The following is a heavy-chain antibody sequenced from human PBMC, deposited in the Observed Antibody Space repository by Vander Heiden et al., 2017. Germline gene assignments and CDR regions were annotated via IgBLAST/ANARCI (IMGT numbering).Heavy chain of an antibody. D-gene: IGHD3-22*01. CDR3: ARLTGYSSGWHVS. CDR1: GYSFMNNG. V-gene: IGHV1-18*04. CDR2: ISTFNGNA. J-gene: IGHJ5*02. Sequence: QVQLVQSGPEAQEPGASVKVSCKTSGYSFMNNGISWVRQAPGQGLEWMGWISTFNGNAHSVQKFQGRVTLTADTATSTAYMELTNLKSDDTAVYFCARLTGYSSGWHVSWGQGTQVTVSS.